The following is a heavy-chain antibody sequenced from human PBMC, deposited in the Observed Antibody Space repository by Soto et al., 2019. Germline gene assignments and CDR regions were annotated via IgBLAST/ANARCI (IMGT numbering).Heavy chain of an antibody. J-gene: IGHJ4*02. CDR3: ATDQTRTNCYDY. CDR1: GGSISSYY. CDR2: IYYSGST. D-gene: IGHD4-17*01. V-gene: IGHV4-59*01. Sequence: SETLSLTCTVSGGSISSYYWSWIRQPPGKGLEWIGYIYYSGSTNYNPSLKSRVTISVDTSMNQFSLKLSSVTAADTAVYYCATDQTRTNCYDYWGQGTLVTVSS.